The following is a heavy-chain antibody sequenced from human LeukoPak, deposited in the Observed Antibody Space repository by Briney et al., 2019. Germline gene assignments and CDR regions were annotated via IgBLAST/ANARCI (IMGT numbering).Heavy chain of an antibody. Sequence: GESLKISCKGSGYSFTSYWIGWVRQMPGKGLEWMGIIYPGDSDTRYSPSFQDQVTISADKSISTAYLQWSSLKASDTAMYYCARLGWGYDSSGYYYVNYLDYWGQGTLVTVSS. D-gene: IGHD3-22*01. CDR1: GYSFTSYW. J-gene: IGHJ4*02. CDR3: ARLGWGYDSSGYYYVNYLDY. CDR2: IYPGDSDT. V-gene: IGHV5-51*01.